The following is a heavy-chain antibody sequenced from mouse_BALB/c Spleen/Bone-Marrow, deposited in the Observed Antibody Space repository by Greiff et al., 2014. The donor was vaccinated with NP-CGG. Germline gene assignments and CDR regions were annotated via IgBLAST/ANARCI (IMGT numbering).Heavy chain of an antibody. CDR2: IWADGST. Sequence: QVQLKESGPGLVAPSQSLSITFTVSGVSLTNYGVNWVRQPPGKGLGWLGVIWADGSTNYNSALMSRLSISKDNSKSQVFFKMNSLQTDDTAMYYCARITTATGAMDYWGQGTSVTVSS. J-gene: IGHJ4*01. CDR3: ARITTATGAMDY. D-gene: IGHD1-2*01. CDR1: GVSLTNYG. V-gene: IGHV2-9*02.